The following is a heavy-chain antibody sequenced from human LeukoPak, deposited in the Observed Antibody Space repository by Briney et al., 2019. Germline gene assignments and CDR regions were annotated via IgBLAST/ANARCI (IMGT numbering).Heavy chain of an antibody. CDR3: ARSYYGSGRYGPQFDY. V-gene: IGHV4-59*01. J-gene: IGHJ4*02. CDR1: GGSISSYY. CDR2: IYYSGST. Sequence: KTSETLSLTCTVSGGSISSYYWSWIRQPPGKGLEWIGYIYYSGSTNYNPSLKSRVTISVDTSKNQFSLKLSSVTAADTAVYYCARSYYGSGRYGPQFDYWGQGTLVTVSS. D-gene: IGHD3-10*01.